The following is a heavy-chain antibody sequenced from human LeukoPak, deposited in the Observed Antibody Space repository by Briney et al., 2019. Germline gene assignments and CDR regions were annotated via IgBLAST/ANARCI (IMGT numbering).Heavy chain of an antibody. CDR3: ARDSTAYCSGGSCYSTGFDY. J-gene: IGHJ4*02. D-gene: IGHD2-15*01. CDR1: GYTFTSYG. CDR2: ISVYNGNT. Sequence: ASVKVSCKASGYTFTSYGISWVRQAPAQGLEWMGWISVYNGNTNYAQKLQGRVTMTTDTSTSTAYMELRCLRSDDTAVYYCARDSTAYCSGGSCYSTGFDYWGQGTLVTVSS. V-gene: IGHV1-18*01.